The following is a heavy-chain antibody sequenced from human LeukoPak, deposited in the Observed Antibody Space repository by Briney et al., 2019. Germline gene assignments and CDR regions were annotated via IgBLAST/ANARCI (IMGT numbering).Heavy chain of an antibody. J-gene: IGHJ6*03. CDR2: FYYSGST. CDR3: ARETSQKGAHYMDV. V-gene: IGHV4-59*01. D-gene: IGHD3-16*01. CDR1: GGSITSYY. Sequence: PSETLSLTCTVSGGSITSYYWSWIRQPPGKGLEWIGYFYYSGSTNYNPSLKSRVSVSVDTSKNQFSLKLRSVTAADTAVYYCARETSQKGAHYMDVRGKGTTVTISS.